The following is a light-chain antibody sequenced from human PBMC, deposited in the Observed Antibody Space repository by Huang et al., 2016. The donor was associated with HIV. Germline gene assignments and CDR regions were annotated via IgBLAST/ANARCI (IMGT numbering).Light chain of an antibody. CDR3: QQYNNWPPVT. Sequence: EVVMTQSPANLSVSPGERATLSCRASQNSNSNLAWYQQKPGQTPRLLIYGASTRATGIPARFSGMWSGTEFTLTISSLQSEDFAVYYCQQYNNWPPVTFGQGTKLEIK. CDR2: GAS. V-gene: IGKV3-15*01. CDR1: QNSNSN. J-gene: IGKJ2*01.